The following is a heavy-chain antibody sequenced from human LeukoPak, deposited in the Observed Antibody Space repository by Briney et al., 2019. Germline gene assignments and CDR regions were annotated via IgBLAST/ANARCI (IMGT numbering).Heavy chain of an antibody. J-gene: IGHJ6*02. CDR2: IIPIFGTA. V-gene: IGHV1-69*13. CDR3: ARDQDSSSWRPWPYYYYGMDV. CDR1: GGTFSSYA. Sequence: GASVKVSCKASGGTFSSYAISWVRQAPGQGLEWMGGIIPIFGTANYAQKFQGRVTITADESTSTAYMELSSLRSEDTAVYYCARDQDSSSWRPWPYYYYGMDVWSQGTTVTVSS. D-gene: IGHD6-13*01.